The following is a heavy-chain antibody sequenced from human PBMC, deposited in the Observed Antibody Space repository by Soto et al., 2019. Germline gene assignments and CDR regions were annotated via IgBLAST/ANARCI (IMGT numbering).Heavy chain of an antibody. D-gene: IGHD3-9*01. Sequence: QVQLVQSGAEVKKPGSSVKVSCKASGGTFSSYAISWVRQAPGQGLEWMGGIIPIFGTANYAQKFQGRVTITADESTSTAYMELSSLRSEDTAVYYCARDVLRYFDRTLRNWFDPWGQGTLVTVSS. CDR3: ARDVLRYFDRTLRNWFDP. J-gene: IGHJ5*02. CDR2: IIPIFGTA. CDR1: GGTFSSYA. V-gene: IGHV1-69*01.